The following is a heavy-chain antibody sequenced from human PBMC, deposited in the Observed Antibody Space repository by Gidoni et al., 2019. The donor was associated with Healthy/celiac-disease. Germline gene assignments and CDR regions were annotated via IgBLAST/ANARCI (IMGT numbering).Heavy chain of an antibody. Sequence: QVQLVQSGAEVKKPGASVKVSCKASGYLFTSYGISWVRQAPGQGLECMGWISAYNGNTNYAQKLQGRVTMTTDTSTSTAYMELRSLRSDDTAVYYCARDGAVAADRSGVYYYGMDVWGQGTTVTVSS. V-gene: IGHV1-18*01. CDR2: ISAYNGNT. CDR1: GYLFTSYG. D-gene: IGHD6-19*01. CDR3: ARDGAVAADRSGVYYYGMDV. J-gene: IGHJ6*02.